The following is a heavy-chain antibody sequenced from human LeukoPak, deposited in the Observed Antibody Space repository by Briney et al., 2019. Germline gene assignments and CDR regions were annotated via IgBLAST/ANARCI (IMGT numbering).Heavy chain of an antibody. J-gene: IGHJ2*01. V-gene: IGHV3-30*02. CDR3: AKDIPGIAAVGTSWGYFDL. D-gene: IGHD6-13*01. CDR2: IRYDGSNK. Sequence: GGSLRLSCAASGFTFSSYGMHWVRQAPGKGLEWVAFIRYDGSNKYYADSVKGRFTISRDNSKNTLYLQMNSLRAEDTAVYYCAKDIPGIAAVGTSWGYFDLWGRGTLVTVSS. CDR1: GFTFSSYG.